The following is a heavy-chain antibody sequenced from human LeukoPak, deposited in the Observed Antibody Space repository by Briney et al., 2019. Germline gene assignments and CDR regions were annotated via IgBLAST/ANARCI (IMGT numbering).Heavy chain of an antibody. CDR1: GFTFNDYH. V-gene: IGHV3-11*01. CDR2: INIGGTNS. J-gene: IGHJ5*02. CDR3: ATDGAGFDT. Sequence: GGSLRLSCAASGFTFNDYHMSWIRQAPGKGLEWLSYINIGGTNSHYADSVKGRFTISRDNAKKSLYLEMNNLRAEDTAVYYCATDGAGFDTWGQGVLVTVSS.